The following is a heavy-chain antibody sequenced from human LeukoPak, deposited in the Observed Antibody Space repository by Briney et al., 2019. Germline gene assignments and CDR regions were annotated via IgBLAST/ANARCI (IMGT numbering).Heavy chain of an antibody. Sequence: ASVKVSCKASGYTFTGYYMHWVRQAPGPGLEWMGWINPNSGGTNYAQKFQGRVTMTRDTSISTAYMELSRLRSDDTAVYYCARERYIAVAGPGSWFDPWGQGNLVTVSS. CDR1: GYTFTGYY. D-gene: IGHD6-19*01. J-gene: IGHJ5*02. CDR3: ARERYIAVAGPGSWFDP. CDR2: INPNSGGT. V-gene: IGHV1-2*02.